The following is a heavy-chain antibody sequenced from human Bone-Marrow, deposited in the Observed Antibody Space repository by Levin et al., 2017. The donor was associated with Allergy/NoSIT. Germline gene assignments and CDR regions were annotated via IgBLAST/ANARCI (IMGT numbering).Heavy chain of an antibody. D-gene: IGHD2-15*01. J-gene: IGHJ4*02. Sequence: QSGGSLRLSCAASGFNFSSFRMHWVRQAPGKGLEWVAIISSDGSNKYYADSVKGRFTISRDNSKNTLYLEMNSLRPEDTAVLYCAKDHLVVVANAFDYWGQGTLVTVS. CDR2: ISSDGSNK. CDR3: AKDHLVVVANAFDY. CDR1: GFNFSSFR. V-gene: IGHV3-30*18.